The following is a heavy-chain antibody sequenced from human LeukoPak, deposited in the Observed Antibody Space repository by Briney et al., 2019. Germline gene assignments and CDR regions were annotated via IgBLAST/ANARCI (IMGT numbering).Heavy chain of an antibody. CDR1: GFTFSSYG. D-gene: IGHD3-10*01. V-gene: IGHV3-30*02. Sequence: GGSLRLSCAASGFTFSSYGMHWVRQAPGKGLEWVALGRFTISRDNSKNTLYLQMNSLRAEDTAVYYCARVYGSENYIYYYGMDVWGQGTTVTVSS. CDR3: ARVYGSENYIYYYGMDV. J-gene: IGHJ6*02.